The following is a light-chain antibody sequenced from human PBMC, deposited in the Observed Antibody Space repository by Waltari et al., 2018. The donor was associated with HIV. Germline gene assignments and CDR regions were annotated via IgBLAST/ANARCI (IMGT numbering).Light chain of an antibody. CDR2: SNN. CDR1: SSNIGSDT. Sequence: QSVLTQPPSASGTPGQRVTISGSGGSSNIGSDTVNWYQQLPGTAPKLLIYSNNQRPSGVPDRFSGSKSGTSASLAISGLQSEDEADYYCAAWDDSLNVVFGGGTKLTVL. CDR3: AAWDDSLNVV. V-gene: IGLV1-44*01. J-gene: IGLJ2*01.